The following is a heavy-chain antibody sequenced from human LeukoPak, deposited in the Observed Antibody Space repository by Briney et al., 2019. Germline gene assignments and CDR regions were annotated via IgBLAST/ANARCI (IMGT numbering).Heavy chain of an antibody. Sequence: SETLSLTCTVSGGSISSYYWSWIRQPPGKGLEWIGYIYYSGSTNYNPSLKSRVTISVDTSKNQFSLKLSSVTAADTAVYYCARQAYDILTGYPPRAFDIWGQGTMVTVSS. CDR1: GGSISSYY. J-gene: IGHJ3*02. CDR2: IYYSGST. D-gene: IGHD3-9*01. V-gene: IGHV4-59*08. CDR3: ARQAYDILTGYPPRAFDI.